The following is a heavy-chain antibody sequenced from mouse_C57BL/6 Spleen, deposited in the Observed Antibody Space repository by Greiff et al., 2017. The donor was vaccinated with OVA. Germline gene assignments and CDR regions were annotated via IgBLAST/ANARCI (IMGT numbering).Heavy chain of an antibody. CDR3: ARSGYDYLYYGDY. V-gene: IGHV1-77*01. CDR1: GYTFTDYY. J-gene: IGHJ2*01. Sequence: VQRVESGAELVKPGASVKISCKASGYTFTDYYINWVKQRPGQGLEWIGKIGPGSGSTYYNEKFKGKATLPADKSSSTAYMQLSSLTSEDSAVDFCARSGYDYLYYGDYWGQGTTLTVSS. D-gene: IGHD2-4*01. CDR2: IGPGSGST.